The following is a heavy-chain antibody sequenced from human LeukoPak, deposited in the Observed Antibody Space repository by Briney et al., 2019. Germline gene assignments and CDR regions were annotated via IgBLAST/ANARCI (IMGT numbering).Heavy chain of an antibody. Sequence: SETLSLTCAVYGGSFSGYYWSWIRQPPGKGREWIGEINHSGSTYYNPSLKSRVTISVDTSKNQFSLKLSSVTAADTAVYYCAPYSSGWYAWFDPWGQGTLVTVSS. CDR2: INHSGST. D-gene: IGHD6-19*01. CDR1: GGSFSGYY. CDR3: APYSSGWYAWFDP. J-gene: IGHJ5*02. V-gene: IGHV4-34*01.